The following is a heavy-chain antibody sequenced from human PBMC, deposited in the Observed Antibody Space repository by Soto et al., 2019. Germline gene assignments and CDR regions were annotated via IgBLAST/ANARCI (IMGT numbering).Heavy chain of an antibody. D-gene: IGHD2-15*01. V-gene: IGHV4-31*03. J-gene: IGHJ4*02. CDR1: AGSSSSGGYY. Sequence: TLSLTGTVSAGSSSSGGYYWSWIPQHPGKGLEWIGYIYYSGSTYYNPSLKSRVTISVDTSKNQFSLKLSSVTAADTAVYYCASGQTGSVYYFDYWGQGTLVSVSS. CDR2: IYYSGST. CDR3: ASGQTGSVYYFDY.